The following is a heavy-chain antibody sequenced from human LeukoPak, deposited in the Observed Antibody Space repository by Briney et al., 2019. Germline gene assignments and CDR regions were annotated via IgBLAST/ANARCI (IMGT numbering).Heavy chain of an antibody. CDR1: GFTFSSYA. D-gene: IGHD2-15*01. CDR2: ISSDGGSP. CDR3: AREYCSGGRCQYYFDY. J-gene: IGHJ4*02. V-gene: IGHV3-64*01. Sequence: GGSLRLSCAASGFTFSSYAMHWVRQASGKGLEYVSGISSDGGSPFHVNSVKGRFTISRDNSKDTLYLQMGSLRAEDMAVYYCAREYCSGGRCQYYFDYWGQGTLATVSS.